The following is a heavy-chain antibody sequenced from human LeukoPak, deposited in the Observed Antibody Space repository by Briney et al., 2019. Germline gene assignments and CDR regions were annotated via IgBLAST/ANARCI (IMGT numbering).Heavy chain of an antibody. Sequence: GGSLRLSCAASGFTFSSDWMIWVRQAPGKGREGGANIKQDGSEKYYVDSVKGRFTISRDNAKNSLYLQMNSLRAEDTAVYYCASYPIAAAPFDFWGEGTLVSVSS. CDR1: GFTFSSDW. CDR2: IKQDGSEK. V-gene: IGHV3-7*02. D-gene: IGHD6-13*01. J-gene: IGHJ4*02. CDR3: ASYPIAAAPFDF.